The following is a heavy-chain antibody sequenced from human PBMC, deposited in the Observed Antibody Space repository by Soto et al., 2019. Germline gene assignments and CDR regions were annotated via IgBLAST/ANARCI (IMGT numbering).Heavy chain of an antibody. CDR2: ISAYNGNT. Sequence: QVQLVQSGAEVKKPGASVKVSCKASGYTFTSYGISWVRQAPGQGLEWMGWISAYNGNTNYAQKLQGRVTMTTDTSTSTAYMELRSLRSDDTAVYYCARAIAVAGRTPLGDAFDIWGQGTMVTVSS. J-gene: IGHJ3*02. D-gene: IGHD6-19*01. CDR3: ARAIAVAGRTPLGDAFDI. V-gene: IGHV1-18*01. CDR1: GYTFTSYG.